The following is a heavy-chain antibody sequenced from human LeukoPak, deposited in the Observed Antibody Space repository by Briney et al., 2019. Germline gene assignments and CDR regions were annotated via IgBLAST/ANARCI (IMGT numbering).Heavy chain of an antibody. CDR2: ISAYNGNT. Sequence: VSCKASCCIFTSYGISWVRQAAGRGGEWMGCISAYNGNTNYAQKLQGGVTMTTDTSTTTAYMKRRNLRYDATAVYYCARDRSRYCSGLLDIWGQGTLVTVSS. J-gene: IGHJ4*02. CDR3: ARDRSRYCSGLLDI. V-gene: IGHV1-18*01. D-gene: IGHD2-15*01. CDR1: CCIFTSYG.